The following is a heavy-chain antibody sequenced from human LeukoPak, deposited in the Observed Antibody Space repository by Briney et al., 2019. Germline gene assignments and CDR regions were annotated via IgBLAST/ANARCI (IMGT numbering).Heavy chain of an antibody. J-gene: IGHJ4*02. Sequence: GGSLRLSCAASGFSFSSYGMYWVRQAPGKGLEWVALIYNDGGLPNYLDSVRGRFTISRDNSKNTLYLQMDSLRVEDTAVYYCANGHYVGNSEFLDNWGQGSLVIVSS. D-gene: IGHD4-23*01. CDR1: GFSFSSYG. CDR3: ANGHYVGNSEFLDN. V-gene: IGHV3-33*07. CDR2: IYNDGGLP.